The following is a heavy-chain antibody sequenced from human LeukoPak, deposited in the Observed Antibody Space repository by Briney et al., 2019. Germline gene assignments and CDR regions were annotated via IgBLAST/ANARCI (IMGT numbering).Heavy chain of an antibody. V-gene: IGHV4-39*07. Sequence: PSETLSLTCTVSGGSISSSSYYWGWIRQPPGKGLEWIGSIYYSGSTYYNPSLKSRVTISVDTSKNQFSLKLSSVTAADTAVYYCARAALVRRRQLLSSVMGASAAGYFDYWGQGTLVTVSP. CDR3: ARAALVRRRQLLSSVMGASAAGYFDY. CDR1: GGSISSSSYY. CDR2: IYYSGST. J-gene: IGHJ4*02. D-gene: IGHD2-2*01.